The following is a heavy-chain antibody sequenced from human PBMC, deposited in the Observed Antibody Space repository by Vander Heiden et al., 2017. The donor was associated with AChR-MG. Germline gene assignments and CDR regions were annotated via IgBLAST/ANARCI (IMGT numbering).Heavy chain of an antibody. V-gene: IGHV1-3*01. D-gene: IGHD5-18*01. CDR3: VRVLDTAMVKVVGWFDP. CDR2: INAGNGNT. J-gene: IGHJ5*02. CDR1: GYTFTSYA. Sequence: QVQLVQSGAEVKKPGASVKVSCKASGYTFTSYAMHWVRQAPGQRLEWMRWINAGNGNTKYSQKFQGRVTITRDTSASTAYMELSSLRSEDTAVYYCVRVLDTAMVKVVGWFDPWGQGTLVTVSS.